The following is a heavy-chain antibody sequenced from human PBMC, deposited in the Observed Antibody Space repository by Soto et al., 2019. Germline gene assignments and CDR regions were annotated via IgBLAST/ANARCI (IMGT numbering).Heavy chain of an antibody. J-gene: IGHJ3*02. CDR2: IDIDGNT. D-gene: IGHD1-1*01. Sequence: GGSLRLSCAASGFTFSSYDMHWVRQATGKGQEWVSAIDIDGNTFYGGSWEGRFTISRENGKNSLYLQMSSLRAGDTAVYYCAREGERGSGDSVDALDIWGQGTLVTVS. V-gene: IGHV3-13*01. CDR1: GFTFSSYD. CDR3: AREGERGSGDSVDALDI.